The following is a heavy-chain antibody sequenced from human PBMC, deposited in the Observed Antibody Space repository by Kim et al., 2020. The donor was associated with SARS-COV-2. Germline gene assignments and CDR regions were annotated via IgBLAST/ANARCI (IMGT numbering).Heavy chain of an antibody. Sequence: GGSLRLSCAASGFTFSSYAMHWVRQAPGKGLEWVAVISYDGSNKYYADSVKGRFTISRDNSKNTLYLQMNSLRAEDTAVYYCARVWDGAVAGTIGMDVWG. CDR1: GFTFSSYA. J-gene: IGHJ6*01. V-gene: IGHV3-30*04. CDR3: ARVWDGAVAGTIGMDV. D-gene: IGHD6-19*01. CDR2: ISYDGSNK.